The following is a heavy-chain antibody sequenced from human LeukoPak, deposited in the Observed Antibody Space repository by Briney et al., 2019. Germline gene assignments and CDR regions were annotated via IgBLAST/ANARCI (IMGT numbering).Heavy chain of an antibody. V-gene: IGHV1-46*01. Sequence: ASVKVSCKASGYIFTTYFIHWVRQAPGQGLEWMGIINPSGGRTTYAQKFQGRVTMTRDTSTSTVYMELSSLRSEDTALYYCARDQSGLVNLDYWGQGTQVTVSS. CDR3: ARDQSGLVNLDY. CDR1: GYIFTTYF. CDR2: INPSGGRT. J-gene: IGHJ4*02. D-gene: IGHD5-12*01.